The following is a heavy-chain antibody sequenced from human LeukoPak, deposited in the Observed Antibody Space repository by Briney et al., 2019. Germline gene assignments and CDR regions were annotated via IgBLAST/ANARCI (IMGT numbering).Heavy chain of an antibody. J-gene: IGHJ4*02. CDR1: GFTFSSDS. Sequence: GGSLRLSCAASGFTFSSDSMNWVRQAPGKGLEGVAFIRYDETNKYYADSVKGRFTISRDNSKNTLTLQMNSLRAEDTAVYYCAKDRGYNILTGYSKGHYFDYWGQGTLVTVSS. CDR2: IRYDETNK. V-gene: IGHV3-30*02. CDR3: AKDRGYNILTGYSKGHYFDY. D-gene: IGHD3-9*01.